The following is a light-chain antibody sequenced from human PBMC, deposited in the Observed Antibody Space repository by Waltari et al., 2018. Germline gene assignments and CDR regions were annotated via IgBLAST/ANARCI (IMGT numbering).Light chain of an antibody. CDR2: KVS. CDR1: QSLVHSDGKTY. Sequence: DVVMTQSPLSLPVTLGQPASISCRSSQSLVHSDGKTYLNWSQQRPGKSPTRLIYKVSNRDSRVSDRFYGSWSGSDFTLEISRFEAEDVGVYSCMQATHWPLTFGRETKVEIK. CDR3: MQATHWPLT. V-gene: IGKV2-30*02. J-gene: IGKJ4*02.